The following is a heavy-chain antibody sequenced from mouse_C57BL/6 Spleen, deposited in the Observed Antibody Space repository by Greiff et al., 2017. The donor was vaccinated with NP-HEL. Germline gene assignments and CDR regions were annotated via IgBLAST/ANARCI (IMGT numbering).Heavy chain of an antibody. D-gene: IGHD2-5*01. CDR1: GFTFSSYT. J-gene: IGHJ1*03. CDR3: ARPPSYYSNHWYFDV. Sequence: DVMLVESGGGLVKPGGSLKLSCAASGFTFSSYTMSWVRQTPEKRLEWVATISGGGGNTYYPDSVKGRFTISRDNAKNTLYLQMSSLRSEDTALYYCARPPSYYSNHWYFDVWGTGTTGTVSS. CDR2: ISGGGGNT. V-gene: IGHV5-9*01.